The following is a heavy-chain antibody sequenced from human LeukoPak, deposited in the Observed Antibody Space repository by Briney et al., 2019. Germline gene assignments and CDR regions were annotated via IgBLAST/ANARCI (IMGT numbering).Heavy chain of an antibody. D-gene: IGHD1-1*01. CDR2: KFHSGST. V-gene: IGHV4-38-2*02. CDR1: GYSLSSGFY. Sequence: SETLSLTCTVSGYSLSSGFYWGWIRQPPGKGLEWIATKFHSGSTYYNPSLESRVTISMDTSRNQFPLRLISVTAADTALYYCARFGTRDNCCHPGVDTWGQGTPVTVSS. J-gene: IGHJ5*02. CDR3: ARFGTRDNCCHPGVDT.